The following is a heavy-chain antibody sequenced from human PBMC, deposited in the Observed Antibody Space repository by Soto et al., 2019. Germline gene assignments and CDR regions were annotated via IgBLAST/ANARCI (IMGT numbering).Heavy chain of an antibody. J-gene: IGHJ5*02. V-gene: IGHV1-2*02. CDR3: ARDTTFGGVIALSGGWFDP. D-gene: IGHD3-16*02. CDR1: GYTFTGYY. Sequence: QVQLVQSGAEVKKPGASVKVSCKASGYTFTGYYMHWVRQAPGQGLEWMGWINPNSGGTNYAQKFQGRVNMTRETSISPAYMELSRLRSDDTAVYYCARDTTFGGVIALSGGWFDPWGQGTLVTVSS. CDR2: INPNSGGT.